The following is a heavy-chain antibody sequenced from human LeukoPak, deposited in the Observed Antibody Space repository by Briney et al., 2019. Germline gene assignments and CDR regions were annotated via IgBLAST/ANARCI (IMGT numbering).Heavy chain of an antibody. CDR2: ISYDGDDGSNI. CDR3: ARDSSSEGGNWFDP. J-gene: IGHJ5*02. CDR1: GFTFSSYA. D-gene: IGHD6-13*01. V-gene: IGHV3-30-3*01. Sequence: GGSLRLSCAASGFTFSSYAMHWVRQAPGKGLEWVAVISYDGDDGSNIYYADSVKGRFTISRDNAKNSLYLQMNSLRAEDTAVYYCARDSSSEGGNWFDPWGQGTLVTVSS.